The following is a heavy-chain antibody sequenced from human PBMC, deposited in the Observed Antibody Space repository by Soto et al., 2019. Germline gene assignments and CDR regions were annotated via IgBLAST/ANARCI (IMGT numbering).Heavy chain of an antibody. CDR2: INHSGST. D-gene: IGHD6-19*01. CDR3: ARKKTGYSSGWYRGGRWFDP. J-gene: IGHJ5*02. Sequence: QVQLQQWGAGLLNPSETLSLTCAVYGGSFSGYYWSWIRQPPGKGLEWMGEINHSGSTNYNPALKWRVTISVDTSKNQFSLKLSSVTAADTAVYYCARKKTGYSSGWYRGGRWFDPWGQGTLGTVSS. V-gene: IGHV4-34*01. CDR1: GGSFSGYY.